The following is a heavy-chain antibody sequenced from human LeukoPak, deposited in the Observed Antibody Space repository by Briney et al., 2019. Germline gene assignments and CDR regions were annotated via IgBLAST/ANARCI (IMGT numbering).Heavy chain of an antibody. Sequence: GGSLRLSCAASGFTFSSYSMNWVRHAPGKGLGWVSSISSSSSYIYYADSVKGRFTISRDNAKNSLYLQMNSLRAEDTAVYYCARDESSGYSYGYWGQGTLVTVSS. D-gene: IGHD3-22*01. J-gene: IGHJ4*02. CDR2: ISSSSSYI. V-gene: IGHV3-21*01. CDR1: GFTFSSYS. CDR3: ARDESSGYSYGY.